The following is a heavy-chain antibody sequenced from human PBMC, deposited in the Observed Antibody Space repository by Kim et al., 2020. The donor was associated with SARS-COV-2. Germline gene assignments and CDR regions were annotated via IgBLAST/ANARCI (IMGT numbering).Heavy chain of an antibody. CDR2: MNPNSGNT. J-gene: IGHJ4*02. CDR1: GYTFTSYD. CDR3: ARADRGIVGATVYYFDY. Sequence: ASVKVSCKASGYTFTSYDINWVRQATGQGLEWMGWMNPNSGNTGYAQKFQGRVTMTRNTSISTAYMELSSLGSEDTAVYYCARADRGIVGATVYYFDYWGQGTLVTVSS. V-gene: IGHV1-8*02. D-gene: IGHD1-26*01.